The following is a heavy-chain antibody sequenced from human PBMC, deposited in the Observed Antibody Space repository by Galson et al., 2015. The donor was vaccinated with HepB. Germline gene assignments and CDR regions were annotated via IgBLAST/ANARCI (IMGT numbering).Heavy chain of an antibody. Sequence: CKASGYTFTSYDINWVRQATGQGLEWMGWMNPNSGNTGYAQKFQGRVTMTRNTSISTAYMELSSLRSEDTAVYYCARLMAGSGSYGLWGQGTLVTVSS. CDR3: ARLMAGSGSYGL. CDR1: GYTFTSYD. CDR2: MNPNSGNT. J-gene: IGHJ4*02. V-gene: IGHV1-8*01. D-gene: IGHD3-10*01.